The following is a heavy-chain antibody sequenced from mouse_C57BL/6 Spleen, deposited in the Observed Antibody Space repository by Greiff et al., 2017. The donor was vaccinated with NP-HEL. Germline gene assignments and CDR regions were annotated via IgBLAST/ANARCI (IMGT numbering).Heavy chain of an antibody. D-gene: IGHD2-3*01. V-gene: IGHV2-9*01. Sequence: VHLVESGPGLVAPSQSLSITCTVSGFSLTSYGVDWVRQPPGKGLEWLGVIWGGGSTNYNSALMSRLSISKDNSKSQVFLKMNSLQTEDTAMYYCAKRGSGDGYYLAWFAYWGQGTLVTVSA. J-gene: IGHJ3*01. CDR3: AKRGSGDGYYLAWFAY. CDR2: IWGGGST. CDR1: GFSLTSYG.